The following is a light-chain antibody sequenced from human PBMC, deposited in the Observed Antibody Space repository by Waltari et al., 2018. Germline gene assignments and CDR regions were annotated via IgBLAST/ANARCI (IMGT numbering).Light chain of an antibody. V-gene: IGKV3-11*01. J-gene: IGKJ1*01. CDR1: QSVNGY. Sequence: IVLTQSPATLSLSPGERATLSCRASQSVNGYLSWYQQKPGQAPRLLIYDASNRATGIPVRFSGSGSGTDYTLTISSLEPEDFVVYYCHHRSKSPPWTFGQGTKVE. CDR3: HHRSKSPPWT. CDR2: DAS.